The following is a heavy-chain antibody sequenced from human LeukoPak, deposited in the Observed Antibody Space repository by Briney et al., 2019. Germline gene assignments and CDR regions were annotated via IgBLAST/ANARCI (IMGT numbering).Heavy chain of an antibody. Sequence: GGSLRLSCAASGFTFRYYAMSWVRQASGRGLEWVSTVSGSAGNTYYADSVKGRFTISRDNSKNTLYLQMNSLRAEDTAVYYCAKDKLELRSRGFDYWGQGTLVTVSS. CDR1: GFTFRYYA. D-gene: IGHD1-7*01. V-gene: IGHV3-23*01. CDR2: VSGSAGNT. CDR3: AKDKLELRSRGFDY. J-gene: IGHJ4*02.